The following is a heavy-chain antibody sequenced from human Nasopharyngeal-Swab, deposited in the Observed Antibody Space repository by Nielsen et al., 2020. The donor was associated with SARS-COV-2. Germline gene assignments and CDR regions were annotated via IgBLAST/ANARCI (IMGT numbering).Heavy chain of an antibody. D-gene: IGHD4-17*01. CDR2: INSDGSST. J-gene: IGHJ6*02. CDR3: ARDYGDYYYYGMDV. Sequence: GESLKISCAASGFTFSSYWMHRVRQAPGKGLVWVSRINSDGSSTSYADSVKGRFTISRDNAKNSLYLQMNSLRAEDTAVYYCARDYGDYYYYGMDVWGQGTTVTVSS. CDR1: GFTFSSYW. V-gene: IGHV3-74*01.